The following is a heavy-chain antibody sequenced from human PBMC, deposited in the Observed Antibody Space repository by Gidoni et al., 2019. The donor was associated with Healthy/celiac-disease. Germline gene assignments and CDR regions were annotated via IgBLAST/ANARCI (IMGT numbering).Heavy chain of an antibody. Sequence: QVQLVQSGAEVRKPGSSVKVSCKASGGTLSSYDISWVRQAPGQGLEWLGGILPIFGTANYDQKFQGRVTITADESTSTDYMEMSSLRSEDTAVYYCARSSSWYPIDYWGQGTLVTVSS. CDR1: GGTLSSYD. CDR2: ILPIFGTA. J-gene: IGHJ4*02. D-gene: IGHD6-13*01. V-gene: IGHV1-69*01. CDR3: ARSSSWYPIDY.